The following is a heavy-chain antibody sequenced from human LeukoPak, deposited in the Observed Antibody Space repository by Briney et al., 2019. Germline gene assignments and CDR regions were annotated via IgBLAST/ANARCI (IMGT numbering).Heavy chain of an antibody. CDR3: ARDFRDYRDYVAYFDS. J-gene: IGHJ4*02. D-gene: IGHD4-17*01. CDR2: ISSSSSTI. V-gene: IGHV3-48*01. Sequence: GGSLRLSCAASGFTVSSYSMNWVRQAPGKGLEWVSYISSSSSTIYYADSVKGRFTISRDNSRNTLYLQMNSLKVEGTAVYYCARDFRDYRDYVAYFDSWGQGTLVTVSS. CDR1: GFTVSSYS.